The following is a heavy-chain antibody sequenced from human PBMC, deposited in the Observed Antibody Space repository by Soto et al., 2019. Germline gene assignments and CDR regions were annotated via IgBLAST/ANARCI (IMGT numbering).Heavy chain of an antibody. CDR1: GFTFSSYA. CDR3: AKDEQLLVQDYYHYGMDV. CDR2: ISGSGGST. J-gene: IGHJ6*02. Sequence: HPGGSLRLSCAASGFTFSSYAMSWVRQAPGKGLEWVSAISGSGGSTYYADSVKGRFTISRDNSKNTLYLQMNSLRAEDTAVYYCAKDEQLLVQDYYHYGMDVWGQGTTVTVSS. D-gene: IGHD6-19*01. V-gene: IGHV3-23*01.